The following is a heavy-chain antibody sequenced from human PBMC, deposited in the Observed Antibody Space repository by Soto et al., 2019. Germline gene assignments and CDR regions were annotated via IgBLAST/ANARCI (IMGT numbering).Heavy chain of an antibody. D-gene: IGHD5-18*01. V-gene: IGHV3-33*01. Sequence: QVQLVESGGGVVQPGRSLRLSCAASGIPFSASGMHWVRQAPGKGLEWVAMIWSDGNSQYYADSVKGRFTISRDNSRNTVYLQMDSLGVEETAVYLCARDKGVTCIDQWGQGTMVAVSS. J-gene: IGHJ4*02. CDR3: ARDKGVTCIDQ. CDR2: IWSDGNSQ. CDR1: GIPFSASG.